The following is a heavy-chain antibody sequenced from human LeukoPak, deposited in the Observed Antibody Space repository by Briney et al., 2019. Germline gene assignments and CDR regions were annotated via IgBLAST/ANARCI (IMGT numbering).Heavy chain of an antibody. D-gene: IGHD3-10*01. V-gene: IGHV4-34*01. J-gene: IGHJ4*02. CDR3: ARHTRPRNRAYGSGSYYNGATSDY. CDR2: INHSGST. CDR1: GGSFSGYY. Sequence: SETLSLTCAVYGGSFSGYYWSWIRQPPGKGLEWIGEINHSGSTNYNPSLKSRVTISVDTSKNQFSLKLSSVTAADTAVYYCARHTRPRNRAYGSGSYYNGATSDYWGQGTLVTVSS.